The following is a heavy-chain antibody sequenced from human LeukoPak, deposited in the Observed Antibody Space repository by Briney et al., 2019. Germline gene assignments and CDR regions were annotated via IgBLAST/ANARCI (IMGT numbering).Heavy chain of an antibody. V-gene: IGHV3-48*01. CDR1: GFTFSSYS. CDR2: ISSSSSSI. Sequence: GGSLRLSCAASGFTFSSYSMNWVRQAPGKGLEWVSYISSSSSSIYYADSVKGRFTISRDNAKNSLYLQMNSLRAEDTAVYYCARVDSSGYSPHWGQGTLVTVSS. D-gene: IGHD3-22*01. CDR3: ARVDSSGYSPH. J-gene: IGHJ4*02.